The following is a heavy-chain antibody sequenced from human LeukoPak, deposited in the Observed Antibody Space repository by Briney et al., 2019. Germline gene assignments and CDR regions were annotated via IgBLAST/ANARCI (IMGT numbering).Heavy chain of an antibody. D-gene: IGHD5-18*01. CDR3: ARWDTAMVTGSD. J-gene: IGHJ4*02. Sequence: ASVKVSCKASGYTFTSYGISWVRQAPGQGLEWMGWISAYNGNTHYAQKLQGRVTMTTDTSTSTAYMELRSLRSDDTAVYYCARWDTAMVTGSDWGQGTLVTVSS. CDR2: ISAYNGNT. V-gene: IGHV1-18*01. CDR1: GYTFTSYG.